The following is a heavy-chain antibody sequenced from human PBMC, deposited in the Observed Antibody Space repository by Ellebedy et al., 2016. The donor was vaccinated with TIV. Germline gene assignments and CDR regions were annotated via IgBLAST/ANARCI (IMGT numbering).Heavy chain of an antibody. J-gene: IGHJ4*02. CDR3: ASTLTITIFLY. V-gene: IGHV4-39*07. CDR2: IYYTGTT. Sequence: MPSETLSLTCTVSGGSISITSYYWGWIRQPPGKGLEWVASIYYTGTTYYNPSLKSRVTISLDTSKNQVSMKLTSVTAADTAVYYCASTLTITIFLYWGQGTPVTVSS. D-gene: IGHD3-10*02. CDR1: GGSISITSYY.